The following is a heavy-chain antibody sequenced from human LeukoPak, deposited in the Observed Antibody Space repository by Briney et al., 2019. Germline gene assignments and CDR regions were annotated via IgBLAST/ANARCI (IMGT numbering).Heavy chain of an antibody. CDR3: ARGYCSSTSCYERSTPYDFDY. CDR2: IYYSGST. D-gene: IGHD2-2*01. V-gene: IGHV4-59*01. CDR1: GGSISSYY. Sequence: PSETLSLTCTVSGGSISSYYWSWIRQPPGKGLEWIGYIYYSGSTNYNPSLKSRVTISVDTSKNQFSLKLSSVTAADTAVYYCARGYCSSTSCYERSTPYDFDYWGQGTLVTVSS. J-gene: IGHJ4*02.